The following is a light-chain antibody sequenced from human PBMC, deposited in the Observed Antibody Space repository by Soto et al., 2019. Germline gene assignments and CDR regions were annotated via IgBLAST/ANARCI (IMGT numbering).Light chain of an antibody. Sequence: QSALTQPRSVSGSPGQSVTISCTGTSSDVGGYNYGSWYQQHPGKAPKLMIYDVSKRPSGVPDRFSGSKSGNTASLTISGLQAEDEADYYCCSYAGTYTHVFGTGTKLTVL. J-gene: IGLJ1*01. V-gene: IGLV2-11*01. CDR2: DVS. CDR3: CSYAGTYTHV. CDR1: SSDVGGYNY.